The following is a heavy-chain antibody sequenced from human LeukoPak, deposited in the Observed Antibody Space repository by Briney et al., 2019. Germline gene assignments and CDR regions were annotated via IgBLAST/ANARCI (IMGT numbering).Heavy chain of an antibody. V-gene: IGHV3-48*02. CDR2: ISRRSTTT. CDR3: ASPLDSSSPRY. D-gene: IGHD6-19*01. J-gene: IGHJ4*02. Sequence: GGSLRLSCAAFGFTLSSYSMNWGRQAPGKGVEGVSYISRRSTTTYYADSVKGRFTISRDNEKNSLYLQMNSLRDEDTAVYYCASPLDSSSPRYWGQGTLVTVSS. CDR1: GFTLSSYS.